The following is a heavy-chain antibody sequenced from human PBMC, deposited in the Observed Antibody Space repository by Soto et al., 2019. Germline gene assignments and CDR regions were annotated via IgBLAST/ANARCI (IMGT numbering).Heavy chain of an antibody. CDR1: GGTFSSYT. J-gene: IGHJ5*02. Sequence: QVQLVQSGAEVKKPGSSVKVSCKASGGTFSSYTISWVRQAPGQGLEWMGRIIPSLGLANYAQKFQGRFTNTADKSTSAAYVELSSMRSEDTAVCYCARSLHHHLIASVRGEYFPCYPWGQGTLVTVSS. D-gene: IGHD3-10*01. CDR2: IIPSLGLA. CDR3: ARSLHHHLIASVRGEYFPCYP. V-gene: IGHV1-69*02.